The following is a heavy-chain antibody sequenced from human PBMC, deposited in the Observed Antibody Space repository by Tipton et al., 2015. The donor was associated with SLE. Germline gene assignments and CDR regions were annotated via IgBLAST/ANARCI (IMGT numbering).Heavy chain of an antibody. CDR2: IYHTGST. Sequence: LRLSCTVSGGSISSHYWSWIRQPPGKGLEWIGYIYHTGSTYYNPSLKSRVTISVDMSKNQFSLKLSSVTAADTAVYYCARAAHSSGLWYFDLWGRGTLVTVSS. CDR3: ARAAHSSGLWYFDL. D-gene: IGHD3-22*01. CDR1: GGSISSHY. J-gene: IGHJ2*01. V-gene: IGHV4-59*08.